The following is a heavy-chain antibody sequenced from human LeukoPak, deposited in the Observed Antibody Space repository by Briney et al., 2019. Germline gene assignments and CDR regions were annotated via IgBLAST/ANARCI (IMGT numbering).Heavy chain of an antibody. D-gene: IGHD3-3*01. J-gene: IGHJ4*02. Sequence: GGSLRLSCAASGFNSGNYWMSWVRQAPGKGLEWVAVISYDGSNKYYAGSVKGRFTISRDNSKNTLYLQMNSLRAEDTAVYYCARDRQVTYYDFWSGSLKGPIFDYWGQGTLVTVSS. CDR3: ARDRQVTYYDFWSGSLKGPIFDY. CDR1: GFNSGNYW. CDR2: ISYDGSNK. V-gene: IGHV3-30-3*01.